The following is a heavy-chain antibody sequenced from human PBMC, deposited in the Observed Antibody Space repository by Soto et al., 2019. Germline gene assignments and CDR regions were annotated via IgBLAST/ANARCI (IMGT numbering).Heavy chain of an antibody. Sequence: SETLSLTCAVSGGSITSDNWWSWVRQTPGKGLEWIGEVNQSGSTYYNPSLKSRVTISVDTSNNQFSLKLSSVTAADTAVYYCARSVFPWGQGTPVTVSS. CDR3: ARSVFP. V-gene: IGHV4-4*02. CDR1: GGSITSDNW. CDR2: VNQSGST. J-gene: IGHJ5*02.